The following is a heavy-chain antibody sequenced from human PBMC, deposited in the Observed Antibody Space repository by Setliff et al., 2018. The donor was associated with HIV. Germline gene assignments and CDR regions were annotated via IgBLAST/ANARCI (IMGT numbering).Heavy chain of an antibody. J-gene: IGHJ4*02. D-gene: IGHD6-13*01. CDR2: ISHSGST. V-gene: IGHV4-34*01. Sequence: KTSETLSLTCAVYGGPSSGYWSWVRQSPGKGLEWIGEISHSGSTNYNLSLKSRAAISADTSKKQFSLKLTSVTAADTGIYYCVASSSWSCRLNYWGQGTQVTVS. CDR3: VASSSWSCRLNY. CDR1: GGPSSGY.